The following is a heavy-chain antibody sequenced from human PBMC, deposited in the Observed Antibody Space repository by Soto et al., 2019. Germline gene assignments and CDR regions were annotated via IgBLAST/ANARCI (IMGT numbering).Heavy chain of an antibody. CDR3: ARLGYCSSTSCPYAFDI. CDR2: INHSGST. Sequence: QVQLQQWGAGLLKPSETLSLTCAVYGGSFSGYYWSWIRQPPGKGLEWLGEINHSGSTNYNPSLKSRVTISVDTSKNQFSLKLSSVTAADTAVYYCARLGYCSSTSCPYAFDIWGQGTMVTVSS. CDR1: GGSFSGYY. V-gene: IGHV4-34*01. D-gene: IGHD2-2*01. J-gene: IGHJ3*02.